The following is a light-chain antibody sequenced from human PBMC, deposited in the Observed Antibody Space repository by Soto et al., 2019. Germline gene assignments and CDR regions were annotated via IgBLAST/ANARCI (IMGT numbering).Light chain of an antibody. Sequence: SVFTQSPSTLSLSPGERATLSRRASQSVSNNYLAWYQQKPGQAPGLLIYGASNRATGIPDRFSGSGSGTDFTLTISRLEPEDFAVYYCQQYGSSGTFGQGTKVDIK. CDR3: QQYGSSGT. V-gene: IGKV3-20*01. CDR1: QSVSNNY. J-gene: IGKJ1*01. CDR2: GAS.